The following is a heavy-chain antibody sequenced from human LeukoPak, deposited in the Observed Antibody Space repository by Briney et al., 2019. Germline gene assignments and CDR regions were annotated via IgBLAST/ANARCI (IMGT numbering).Heavy chain of an antibody. D-gene: IGHD3-10*01. J-gene: IGHJ4*02. CDR3: AREGGRGGYFDY. CDR1: AXTFSSYE. CDR2: ISTDGSI. V-gene: IGHV3-48*03. Sequence: PGGSLRLSCAASAXTFSSYEMNWVPQAPGKGLEWVSYISTDGSIYYADSVKGRFTISRDNAKNSLYLQMKSLRAEDTAVYYCAREGGRGGYFDYWGQGTLVTVSS.